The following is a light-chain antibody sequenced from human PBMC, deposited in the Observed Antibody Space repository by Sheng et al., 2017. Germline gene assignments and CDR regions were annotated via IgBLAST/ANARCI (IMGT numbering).Light chain of an antibody. CDR2: AAS. Sequence: AIRITQSPSSLSASTGDRVTITCRASQGISSYLAWYQQKPGKAPKLLIYAASTLQSGVPSRFSGSGSGTDFTLTISGLQPEDLATYYCQQYYGTPPITFGQGTKLEIK. CDR1: QGISSY. CDR3: QQYYGTPPIT. J-gene: IGKJ2*01. V-gene: IGKV1-8*01.